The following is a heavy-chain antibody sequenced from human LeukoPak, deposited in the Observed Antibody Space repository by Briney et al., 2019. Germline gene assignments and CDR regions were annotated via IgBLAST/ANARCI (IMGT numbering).Heavy chain of an antibody. D-gene: IGHD3-3*01. Sequence: PSETLSLTCTVSGGSISSYYWSWIRQPAGKGLEWIGRIYTSGSTNYNPSLKSRVTMSVDTSKNQFSLKLSSVTAADTAVYYCARDMAIFGVVTLDAFDIWGQGTMVTVSS. CDR3: ARDMAIFGVVTLDAFDI. J-gene: IGHJ3*02. CDR1: GGSISSYY. V-gene: IGHV4-4*07. CDR2: IYTSGST.